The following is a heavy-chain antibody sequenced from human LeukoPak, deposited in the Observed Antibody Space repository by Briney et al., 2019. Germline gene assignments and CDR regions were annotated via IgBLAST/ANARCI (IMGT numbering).Heavy chain of an antibody. CDR1: GFIFSSNA. V-gene: IGHV3-23*01. D-gene: IGHD1-26*01. CDR3: AKGRSGSYSYGAFDI. CDR2: ISGSGGST. J-gene: IGHJ3*02. Sequence: PGGSLRLSCAASGFIFSSNAMSWVRQAPGKGLEWVSAISGSGGSTYYADSVKGRFTISRDNSKNTLYLQMNSLRAEDTAVYYCAKGRSGSYSYGAFDIWGQGTMVTVSS.